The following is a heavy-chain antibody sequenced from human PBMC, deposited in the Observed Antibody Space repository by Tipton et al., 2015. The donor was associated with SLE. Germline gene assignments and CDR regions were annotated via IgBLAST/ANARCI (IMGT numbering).Heavy chain of an antibody. V-gene: IGHV4-39*07. J-gene: IGHJ4*02. CDR1: GDSVDSGGYY. Sequence: TLSLTCTVSGDSVDSGGYYWAWIRQSPGKGLEWIGNVYNGGTTHYNPSLKSRVTISLDTPRNQFSLQMTSVTAADTAVYYCARDGFNIHPWRFDYWGRGILVTVSS. CDR2: VYNGGTT. CDR3: ARDGFNIHPWRFDY. D-gene: IGHD2-2*02.